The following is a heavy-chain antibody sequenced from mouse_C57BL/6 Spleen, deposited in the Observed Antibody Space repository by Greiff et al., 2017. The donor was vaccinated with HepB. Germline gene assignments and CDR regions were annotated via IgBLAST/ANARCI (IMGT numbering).Heavy chain of an antibody. Sequence: EVKLLESGPGMVKPSQSLSLTCTVTGYSITSGYDWHWIRHFPGNKLEWMGYISYSGSTNYNPSLKSRISITHDTSKNHFFLKLNSVTTEDTATYYCAISYDGYYEGYFDVWGTGTTVTVSS. J-gene: IGHJ1*03. CDR1: GYSITSGYD. V-gene: IGHV3-1*01. CDR3: AISYDGYYEGYFDV. CDR2: ISYSGST. D-gene: IGHD2-3*01.